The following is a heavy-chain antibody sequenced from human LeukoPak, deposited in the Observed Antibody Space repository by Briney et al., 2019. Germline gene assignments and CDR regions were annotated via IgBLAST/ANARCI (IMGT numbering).Heavy chain of an antibody. D-gene: IGHD2-2*02. J-gene: IGHJ5*02. CDR2: IRSKANSYAT. CDR3: TRPLSPAAIGWFDP. V-gene: IGHV3-73*01. CDR1: GFTFSGSA. Sequence: GGSLRLSCAASGFTFSGSAMHWVRQASGKGLEWVGRIRSKANSYATAYAASVKGRFTISRDDSKNTAYLQMNSLKTEDTAVYYCTRPLSPAAIGWFDPWGQGILVTVSS.